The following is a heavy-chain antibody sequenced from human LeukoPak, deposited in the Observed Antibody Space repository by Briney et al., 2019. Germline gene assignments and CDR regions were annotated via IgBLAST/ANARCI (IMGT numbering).Heavy chain of an antibody. J-gene: IGHJ4*02. CDR3: ARHLVVPAAPFGY. D-gene: IGHD2-2*01. Sequence: SETLSLTCTVSGGSISSYYWSWIRQPPGKGLEWIGYIYTSGSTNYNPSLKSRVTISVDTSKNQFSLKLSSVTAADTAVYYCARHLVVPAAPFGYWGQGTLVTVSS. CDR1: GGSISSYY. V-gene: IGHV4-4*09. CDR2: IYTSGST.